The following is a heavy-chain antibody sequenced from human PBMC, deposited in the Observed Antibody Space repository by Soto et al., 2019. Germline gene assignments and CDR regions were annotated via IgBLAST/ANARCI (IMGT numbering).Heavy chain of an antibody. Sequence: SETLSLTCTVSGGSISSSSYYWGWIRQPPGKGLEWIGSIYYSGSTYYNPSLKSRVTISVDTSKNQSSLKLSSVTAADTAVYYCARSGRQQLVLFQNWGQGTLVTVSS. J-gene: IGHJ1*01. CDR2: IYYSGST. CDR3: ARSGRQQLVLFQN. V-gene: IGHV4-39*01. D-gene: IGHD6-13*01. CDR1: GGSISSSSYY.